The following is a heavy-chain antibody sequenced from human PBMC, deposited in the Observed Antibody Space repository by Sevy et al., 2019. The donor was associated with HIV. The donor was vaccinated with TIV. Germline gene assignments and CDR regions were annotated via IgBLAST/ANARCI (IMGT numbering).Heavy chain of an antibody. Sequence: GGSLRHSCVASGFTFGTYGMDWVCQAPGKGLEWVAVIWYDGSNKYYGDSVKGRFTISRDNSKNTLYLQMNSLRAEDTAVYYCARGSLYSSGWSESLDYWGQGTLVTVSS. CDR1: GFTFGTYG. CDR2: IWYDGSNK. CDR3: ARGSLYSSGWSESLDY. J-gene: IGHJ4*02. D-gene: IGHD6-19*01. V-gene: IGHV3-33*01.